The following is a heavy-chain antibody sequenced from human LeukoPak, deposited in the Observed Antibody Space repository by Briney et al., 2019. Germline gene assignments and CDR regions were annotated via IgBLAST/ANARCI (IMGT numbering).Heavy chain of an antibody. CDR3: ANIPPFDYGDYAIRLD. J-gene: IGHJ4*02. D-gene: IGHD4-17*01. CDR1: GFTFRNYA. CDR2: IRNFGET. V-gene: IGHV3-23*01. Sequence: GASLRLSCAASGFTFRNYAMAWVRQAPGKGLEWVSSIRNFGETHYADSVRGRFIISRDNSQNTLYLQMNSLRAEDSALYYCANIPPFDYGDYAIRLDWGQGTLVTVSP.